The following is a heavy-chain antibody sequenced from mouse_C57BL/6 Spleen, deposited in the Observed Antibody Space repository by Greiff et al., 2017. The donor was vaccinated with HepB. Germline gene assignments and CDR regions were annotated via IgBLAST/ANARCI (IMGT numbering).Heavy chain of an antibody. D-gene: IGHD2-12*01. CDR2: INPNYGTT. Sequence: VHVKQSGPELVKPGASVKISCKASGYSFTDYNMNWVKQSNGKSLEWIGVINPNYGTTSYNQKFKGKATLTVDQSSSTAYMQLNSLTSEDSAVYYCARPYYIKGYAMDYWGQGTSVTVSS. CDR3: ARPYYIKGYAMDY. CDR1: GYSFTDYN. J-gene: IGHJ4*01. V-gene: IGHV1-39*01.